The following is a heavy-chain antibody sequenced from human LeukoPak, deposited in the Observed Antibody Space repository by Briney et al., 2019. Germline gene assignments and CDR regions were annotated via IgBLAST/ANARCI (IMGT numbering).Heavy chain of an antibody. CDR1: GGSISSGGYS. CDR2: IYHSGST. J-gene: IGHJ4*02. Sequence: PSETLSLTCAVSGGSISSGGYSWSWIRQPPGTGLEWIGYIYHSGSTYYNPSLKSRVTISVDRSKNQFSLKLSSVTAADTAVYYCAREAVTTGYFDYWGQGTLVTVSS. D-gene: IGHD4-17*01. CDR3: AREAVTTGYFDY. V-gene: IGHV4-30-2*01.